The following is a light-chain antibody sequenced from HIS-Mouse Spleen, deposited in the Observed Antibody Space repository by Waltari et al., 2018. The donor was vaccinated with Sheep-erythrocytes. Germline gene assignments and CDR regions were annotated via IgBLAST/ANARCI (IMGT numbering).Light chain of an antibody. J-gene: IGLJ2*01. CDR3: CSYAGSYVV. CDR2: DVS. CDR1: SSDVGGYNY. V-gene: IGLV2-11*01. Sequence: QSALTQPRSVSGSPGQSVTISCTGTSSDVGGYNYVSWYQQHPGKAPKLMIYDVSKRPPGVPNRFSGSKSGHTASLTISGLQAEDEADYYGCSYAGSYVVFGGGTKLTVL.